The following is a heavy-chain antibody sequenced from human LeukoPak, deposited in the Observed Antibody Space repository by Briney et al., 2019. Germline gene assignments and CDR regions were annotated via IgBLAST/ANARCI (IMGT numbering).Heavy chain of an antibody. CDR3: AILRFVEWSHPW. V-gene: IGHV1-18*01. D-gene: IGHD3-3*01. J-gene: IGHJ4*02. CDR2: ISAYNGNT. CDR1: GYTFTSYG. Sequence: GASVKVSCKASGYTFTSYGISWVRQAPGQGLEWMGWISAYNGNTNYAQELQGRVTMTTDTSTSTAYMELRSLRSDDTAVYYCAILRFVEWSHPWWGQGTLVTVSS.